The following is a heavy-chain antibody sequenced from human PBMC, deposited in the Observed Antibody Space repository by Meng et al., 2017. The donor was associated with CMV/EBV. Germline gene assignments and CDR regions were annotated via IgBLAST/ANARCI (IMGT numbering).Heavy chain of an antibody. V-gene: IGHV4-39*07. D-gene: IGHD2-2*02. CDR1: GGSISSSNYY. CDR3: ARALRAYCTSTSCYSGAFDI. CDR2: IYYSGST. J-gene: IGHJ3*02. Sequence: GSLRLSCAVSGGSISSSNYYWGWIRQPPGKGLECIGSIYYSGSTYYKPSLESRVTISVDTSKNQVSLKLSSVTAADTAVYYCARALRAYCTSTSCYSGAFDIWGQGTMVTVSS.